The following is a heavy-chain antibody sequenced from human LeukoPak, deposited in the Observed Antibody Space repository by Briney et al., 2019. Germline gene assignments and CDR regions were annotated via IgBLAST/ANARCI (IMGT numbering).Heavy chain of an antibody. CDR3: ARFRRGYSYLYYFDS. D-gene: IGHD5-18*01. V-gene: IGHV4-34*01. CDR1: GGSFSGYY. J-gene: IGHJ4*02. Sequence: SETLSLTCAVYGGSFSGYYWSWIRQPPGKGLEWIGEINHSGSTNYNPSLKSRVTISVDTSKNQFSLKLSSVTAADTAVYYCARFRRGYSYLYYFDSWGQGTLVTVSS. CDR2: INHSGST.